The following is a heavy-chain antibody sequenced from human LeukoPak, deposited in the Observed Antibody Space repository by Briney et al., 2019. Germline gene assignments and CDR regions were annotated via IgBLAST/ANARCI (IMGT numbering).Heavy chain of an antibody. J-gene: IGHJ4*02. V-gene: IGHV5-51*01. CDR3: ARLLSIRFLPPLPDY. D-gene: IGHD3-3*01. Sequence: GESLKISCKGSGYSFTSYWIGWVRQMPGKGLEWMGIIYPGDSDTRYSPSFQGQVTISADKSISTAYLQWSSLKASDTAMYYCARLLSIRFLPPLPDYWGQGTLVTVSS. CDR1: GYSFTSYW. CDR2: IYPGDSDT.